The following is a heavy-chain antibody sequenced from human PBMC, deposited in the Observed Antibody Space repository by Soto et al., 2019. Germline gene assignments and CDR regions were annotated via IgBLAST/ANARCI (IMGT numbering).Heavy chain of an antibody. CDR3: ARGPSCSGGSCYSFDY. J-gene: IGHJ4*02. Sequence: PSATLSLTCTVSGGSISSGGYYWSWIRQHPRKGLEWIGYIYYSGSTYYNPSPKSRVTISVDTSKNQFSLKLSSVTAADTAVYYCARGPSCSGGSCYSFDYWGQGTLVTVSS. D-gene: IGHD2-15*01. CDR1: GGSISSGGYY. CDR2: IYYSGST. V-gene: IGHV4-31*03.